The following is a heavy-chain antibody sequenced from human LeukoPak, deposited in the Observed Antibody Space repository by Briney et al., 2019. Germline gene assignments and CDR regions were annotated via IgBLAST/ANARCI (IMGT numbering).Heavy chain of an antibody. CDR1: GGSISSSSYY. J-gene: IGHJ4*02. CDR2: IYYSGST. D-gene: IGHD6-13*01. V-gene: IGHV4-39*07. Sequence: SETLSLTCTVSGGSISSSSYYWGWIRQPPGKGLEWIGSIYYSGSTYYNPSLKSRVTISVDTSKNQFSLKLSSVTAADTAVYYCARGEKIAAAGIGFDYWGQGTLVTVSS. CDR3: ARGEKIAAAGIGFDY.